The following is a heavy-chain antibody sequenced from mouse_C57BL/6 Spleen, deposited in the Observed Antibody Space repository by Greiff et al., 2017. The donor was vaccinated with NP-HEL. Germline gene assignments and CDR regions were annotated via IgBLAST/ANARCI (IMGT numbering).Heavy chain of an antibody. V-gene: IGHV5-4*01. CDR3: ARDYDSYYFDY. D-gene: IGHD2-4*01. Sequence: EVKLMESGGGLVKPGGSLKLSCAASGFTFSSYAMSWVRQTPEKRLEWVATISDGGSYTYYPDNVKGRFTISRDNAKNNLYLQMSHLKSEDTAMYYCARDYDSYYFDYWGQGTTLTVSS. CDR1: GFTFSSYA. J-gene: IGHJ2*01. CDR2: ISDGGSYT.